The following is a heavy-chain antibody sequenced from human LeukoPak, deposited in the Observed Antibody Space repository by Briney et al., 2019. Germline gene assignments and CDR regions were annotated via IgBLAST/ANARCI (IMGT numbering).Heavy chain of an antibody. Sequence: GGSLRLSSAASGFTFSTYGMSWVRQAPGKGLECVSTINGPGRSTYYADSVRGRFTISRDNSKNTLYLQMNSLRAEDTAIYYCARDREWLRPQDYWGQGTLVTVSS. V-gene: IGHV3-23*01. CDR3: ARDREWLRPQDY. D-gene: IGHD5-12*01. CDR2: INGPGRST. CDR1: GFTFSTYG. J-gene: IGHJ4*02.